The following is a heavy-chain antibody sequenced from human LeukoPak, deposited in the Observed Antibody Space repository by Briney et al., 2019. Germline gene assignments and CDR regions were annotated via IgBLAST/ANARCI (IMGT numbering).Heavy chain of an antibody. CDR1: GYSINSGGSC. CDR2: IMYNGDT. D-gene: IGHD1-1*01. Sequence: PSETLSLTCTVSGYSINSGGSCWSWIRQYPGKGLEWIGNIMYNGDTYYNPSLKSRVTISRDMSANHFSLKLTSVTAADTAVYYCARGRDSYKTGYWGQGTLVTVSS. V-gene: IGHV4-31*02. J-gene: IGHJ4*02. CDR3: ARGRDSYKTGY.